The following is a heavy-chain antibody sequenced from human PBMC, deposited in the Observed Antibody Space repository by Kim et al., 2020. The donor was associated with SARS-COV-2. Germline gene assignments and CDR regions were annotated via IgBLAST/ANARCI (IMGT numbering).Heavy chain of an antibody. V-gene: IGHV3-49*04. CDR3: TRDEGRVVVPAAMYDY. J-gene: IGHJ4*02. Sequence: GGSLRLSCTASGFTFGDYAMSWVRQAPGKGLEWVGFIRSKAYGGTTEYAASVKGRFTISRDDSKSIAYLQMNSLKTEDTAVYYCTRDEGRVVVPAAMYDYWGQGTLVTVSS. D-gene: IGHD2-2*01. CDR1: GFTFGDYA. CDR2: IRSKAYGGTT.